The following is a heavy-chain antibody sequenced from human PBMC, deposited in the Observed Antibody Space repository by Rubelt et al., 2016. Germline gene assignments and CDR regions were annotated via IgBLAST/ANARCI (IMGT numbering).Heavy chain of an antibody. V-gene: IGHV1-2*02. CDR3: ARGRITMIVVVNNSIGY. J-gene: IGHJ4*02. CDR2: INPNSGGT. D-gene: IGHD3-22*01. CDR1: GYTFTGYY. Sequence: QVQLVQSGAEVKKPGASVKVSCKASGYTFTGYYMHWVRQAPGQGLEWMGWINPNSGGTNYAQKFQGGVTRARETSISTAYMELSRLRSDDTAGYYCARGRITMIVVVNNSIGYWGQGTLVTVSS.